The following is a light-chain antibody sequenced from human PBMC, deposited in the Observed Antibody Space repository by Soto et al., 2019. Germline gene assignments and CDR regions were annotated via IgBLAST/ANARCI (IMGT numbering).Light chain of an antibody. CDR1: RSISNW. J-gene: IGKJ1*01. V-gene: IGKV1-5*01. CDR2: DVS. CDR3: QQYNSFSPWT. Sequence: DIQMTQSPSTLSAPVGDRVTITCRASRSISNWLAWYQQNPGKAPKLLIYDVSSLESGVPSRFSGSGSGTEFTLTISSLQPDDFATYYCQQYNSFSPWTFGQGTKVEIK.